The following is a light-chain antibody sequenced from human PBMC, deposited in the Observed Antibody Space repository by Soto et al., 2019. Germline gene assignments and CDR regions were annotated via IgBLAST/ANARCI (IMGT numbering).Light chain of an antibody. V-gene: IGKV3-15*01. CDR1: QNVNIN. CDR2: GAS. CDR3: QQYNDWPRT. J-gene: IGKJ1*01. Sequence: EIMLTQSPATLSVSPGERVTLSCRASQNVNINLAWYQHKPGQAPRLLLYGASNRATDIPVKFSGSGSGTEFTLTISSLQSEDFAVYYCQQYNDWPRTFSQGTKVEI.